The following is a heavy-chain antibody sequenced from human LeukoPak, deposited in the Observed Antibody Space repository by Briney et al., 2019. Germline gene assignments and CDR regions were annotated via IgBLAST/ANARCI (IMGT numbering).Heavy chain of an antibody. Sequence: GGSLRLSCAASGFTFGSYSMNWVRQAPGKGLEWVAVISYDGSDKFYADSVKGRFTISRDSSKNTLYLQMNSLRPEDTAVYYCARARPSMWIDYWGQGTLVTVSS. D-gene: IGHD5-12*01. V-gene: IGHV3-30*03. CDR1: GFTFGSYS. CDR3: ARARPSMWIDY. CDR2: ISYDGSDK. J-gene: IGHJ4*02.